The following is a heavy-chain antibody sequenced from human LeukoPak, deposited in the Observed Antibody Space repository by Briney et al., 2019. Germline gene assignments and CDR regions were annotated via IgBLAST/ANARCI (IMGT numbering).Heavy chain of an antibody. CDR3: AREPANAYYYDSCGPLDY. Sequence: GSLRLSCSASGFTFRSYCLDWVRQAPGKGLEWGSFISWSSSYIYYADSVKGRFTISRDNAKNSLYLQMNSLRAEDTAVYYCAREPANAYYYDSCGPLDYWGQGTLVTVSS. D-gene: IGHD3-22*01. CDR1: GFTFRSYC. CDR2: ISWSSSYI. J-gene: IGHJ4*02. V-gene: IGHV3-21*01.